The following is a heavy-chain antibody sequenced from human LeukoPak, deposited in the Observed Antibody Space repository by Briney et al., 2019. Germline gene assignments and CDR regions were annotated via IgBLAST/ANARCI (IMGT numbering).Heavy chain of an antibody. CDR2: IWYDGSNK. J-gene: IGHJ4*02. D-gene: IGHD3-10*01. V-gene: IGHV3-33*01. CDR1: GFTFDSYG. Sequence: GGSLRLSCAASGFTFDSYGMHWVRQAPGKGLEWVAVIWYDGSNKYYADSVKGRFTISRDNSKNTLYLQMNNLRAEDTAVYYCATYYGSGTTRGDYWGQGTLVTVSS. CDR3: ATYYGSGTTRGDY.